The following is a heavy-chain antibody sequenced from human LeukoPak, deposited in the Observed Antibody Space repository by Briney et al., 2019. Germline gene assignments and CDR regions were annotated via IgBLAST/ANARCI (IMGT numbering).Heavy chain of an antibody. J-gene: IGHJ5*02. V-gene: IGHV4-59*01. D-gene: IGHD1-1*01. CDR3: ASLVNNWNDDNWFDP. CDR2: IYYSGST. CDR1: GGPISSYY. Sequence: SETLSLTCTVSGGPISSYYWSWIRQPPGKGLEWIGYIYYSGSTNYNPSLKSRVTISVDTSKNQFSLKLSSVTAADTAVYYCASLVNNWNDDNWFDPWGQGTLVTVSS.